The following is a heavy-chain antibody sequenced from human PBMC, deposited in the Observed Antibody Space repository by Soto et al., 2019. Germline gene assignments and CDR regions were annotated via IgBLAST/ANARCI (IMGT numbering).Heavy chain of an antibody. Sequence: QVHLVESGGGVVQPGGSLRLSCAASGFIFSGYGMHWVRQAPGKGLEWVAVISFEGSKKYYANSVEGRFTISRDNSKNTLLLQMNSLRAEDTAVYYCAKGGSSSARYFDRWGQGALVTVSS. CDR1: GFIFSGYG. CDR3: AKGGSSSARYFDR. J-gene: IGHJ5*02. CDR2: ISFEGSKK. V-gene: IGHV3-30*18. D-gene: IGHD6-6*01.